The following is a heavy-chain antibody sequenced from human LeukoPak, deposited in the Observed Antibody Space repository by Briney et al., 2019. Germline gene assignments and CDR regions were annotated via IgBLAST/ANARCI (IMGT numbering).Heavy chain of an antibody. CDR3: ASGVVVPAAIGLYFDY. Sequence: SETLSLTCAVYGGSFSGYYWSWIRQPPGKGLEWTGEINHSGSTNYNPSLKSRVTISVDTSKNQFSLKLSSVTAADTAVYYCASGVVVPAAIGLYFDYWGQGTLVTVSS. D-gene: IGHD2-2*02. V-gene: IGHV4-34*01. CDR1: GGSFSGYY. J-gene: IGHJ4*02. CDR2: INHSGST.